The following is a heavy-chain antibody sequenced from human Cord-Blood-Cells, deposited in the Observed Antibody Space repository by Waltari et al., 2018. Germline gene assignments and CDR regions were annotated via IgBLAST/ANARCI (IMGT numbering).Heavy chain of an antibody. D-gene: IGHD1-1*01. CDR1: GYSFTSYW. CDR2: SYPGDSDT. Sequence: EVQLVQSGAEVKKPGESLKISCKGSGYSFTSYWIGWVRQRTGKGLEWVGISYPGDSDTRYNTSLQGPVTLSYDKSSSTGYLQWSSLDASYAAMYYCARPAQTNPDAVDIWGQGKMVTVSS. J-gene: IGHJ3*02. CDR3: ARPAQTNPDAVDI. V-gene: IGHV5-51*03.